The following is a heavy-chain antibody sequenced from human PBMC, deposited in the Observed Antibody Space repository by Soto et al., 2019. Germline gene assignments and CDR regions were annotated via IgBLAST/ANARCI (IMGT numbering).Heavy chain of an antibody. CDR2: IYYSGST. CDR1: GGSISSYY. Sequence: PSETLSLTCTVSGGSISSYYWSWIRQPPGKGLEWIGYIYYSGSTYYNPSLKSRVTISVDTSKNQFSLKLSSVTAADTAVYYCARARWLNTFDYWGQGTLVTVSS. J-gene: IGHJ4*02. V-gene: IGHV4-59*06. D-gene: IGHD3-22*01. CDR3: ARARWLNTFDY.